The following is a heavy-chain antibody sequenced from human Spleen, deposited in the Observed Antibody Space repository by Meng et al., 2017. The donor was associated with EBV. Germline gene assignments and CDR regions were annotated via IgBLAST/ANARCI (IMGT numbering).Heavy chain of an antibody. CDR2: IYYSGST. D-gene: IGHD6-13*01. CDR3: AREMKTAAVFDP. CDR1: DDYVSSSKYY. V-gene: IGHV4-39*07. Sequence: HQQLQEVGPGLVRPSETLSLTCSVSDDYVSSSKYYWGWLRQPPGKRLEWIGSIYYSGSTYYNPSFKSRVTISVDTFKNQFSLKLSSVTAADTALYYCAREMKTAAVFDPWGQGSLVTVSS. J-gene: IGHJ5*02.